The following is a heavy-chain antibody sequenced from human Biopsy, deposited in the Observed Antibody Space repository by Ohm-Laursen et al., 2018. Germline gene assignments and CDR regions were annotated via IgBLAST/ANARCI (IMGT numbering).Heavy chain of an antibody. J-gene: IGHJ1*01. CDR3: ATKLTGYFHH. Sequence: SVKVSCKVSGYTFTAYFIHWVRQAPGQGLEWLGGNIPILGTGNYAQKFQDRVTVAADTSTSTATMELRSLRSDDTAVYYCATKLTGYFHHWGQGTLVSVSS. V-gene: IGHV1-69*06. CDR1: GYTFTAYF. CDR2: NIPILGTG. D-gene: IGHD3-9*01.